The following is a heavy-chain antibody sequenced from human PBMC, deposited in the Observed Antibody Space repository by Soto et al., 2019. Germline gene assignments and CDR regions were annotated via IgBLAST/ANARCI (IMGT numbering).Heavy chain of an antibody. CDR1: GFTFSSYG. D-gene: IGHD6-6*01. Sequence: GSLRLSCAASGFTFSSYGMHWVRQAPGKGLEWVAVIWYDGSNKYYADSVKGRFTISRDNSKNTLYLQMNSLRAEDTAVYYCARVKGIAARRLGYYGMDVWGQGTTVTVSS. V-gene: IGHV3-33*01. CDR3: ARVKGIAARRLGYYGMDV. CDR2: IWYDGSNK. J-gene: IGHJ6*02.